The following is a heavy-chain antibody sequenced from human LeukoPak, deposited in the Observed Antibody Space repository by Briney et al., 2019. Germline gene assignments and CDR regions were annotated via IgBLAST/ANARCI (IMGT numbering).Heavy chain of an antibody. Sequence: SETLSLTCAVYGGSFSGYYWSWIRQPPGKGLEWIGEINHSGSTNYNPSLKSRVTISVDTSKNQFSLKLSSVTAADTAVYYCARFALAGEYSSSWYSNWFDPWGQGTLVTVSS. CDR3: ARFALAGEYSSSWYSNWFDP. CDR2: INHSGST. J-gene: IGHJ5*02. CDR1: GGSFSGYY. D-gene: IGHD6-13*01. V-gene: IGHV4-34*01.